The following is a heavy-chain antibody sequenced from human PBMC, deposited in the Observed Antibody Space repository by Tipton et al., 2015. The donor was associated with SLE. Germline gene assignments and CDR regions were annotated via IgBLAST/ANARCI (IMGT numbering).Heavy chain of an antibody. CDR1: GFTFSNYW. CDR3: ARDLHWGASDY. Sequence: SLRLSCAASGFTFSNYWMHWVRQAPGKGLEWVANIKQDGSEKDYVDSVKGRFTISRDNAKNSLYLQMNSLRAEDTAVYYCARDLHWGASDYWGQGALVTVSS. CDR2: IKQDGSEK. V-gene: IGHV3-7*01. J-gene: IGHJ4*02. D-gene: IGHD7-27*01.